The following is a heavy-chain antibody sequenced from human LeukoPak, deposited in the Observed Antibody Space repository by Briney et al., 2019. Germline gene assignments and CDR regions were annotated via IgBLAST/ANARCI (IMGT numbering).Heavy chain of an antibody. J-gene: IGHJ3*02. CDR1: GFTFSNYW. Sequence: GGSLRLSCAASGFTFSNYWMVWVRQAPGEGLEWVANIRGDGSRQYYLDSVKGRFTISRDNAKNSLYLQMSSLRADDTAVYYCVRDANYHDGSNYYDVLDIWGQGTMVTVSS. V-gene: IGHV3-7*01. D-gene: IGHD3-22*01. CDR2: IRGDGSRQ. CDR3: VRDANYHDGSNYYDVLDI.